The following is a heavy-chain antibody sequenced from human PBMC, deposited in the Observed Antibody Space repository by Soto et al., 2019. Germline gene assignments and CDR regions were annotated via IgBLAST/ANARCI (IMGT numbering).Heavy chain of an antibody. V-gene: IGHV4-39*01. CDR3: GRVVEGATRHTDFDS. J-gene: IGHJ5*01. D-gene: IGHD2-15*01. Sequence: QLQLQESGPGLVKPSETLSLTCGVSGVSIHNSHSFWGWIRQPPGKGLEFIGSVYYSGGANYNPSLKRRVTISIDTSKNQFSLRVNSVTAADTAVYYCGRVVEGATRHTDFDSWGQGILVTVSS. CDR1: GVSIHNSHSF. CDR2: VYYSGGA.